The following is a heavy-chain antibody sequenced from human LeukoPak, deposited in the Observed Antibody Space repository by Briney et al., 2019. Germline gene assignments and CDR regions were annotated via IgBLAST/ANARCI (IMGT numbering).Heavy chain of an antibody. V-gene: IGHV3-21*01. CDR3: ARVKQLVDPFDY. Sequence: GGSLRLSCAASGFTFSSYSMNWVRQAPGKGLEWVSSISSSSSYIYYADSVKGRFTISRDNAKNSLYLQMNSLRAEDTAVYYCARVKQLVDPFDYWGQGTLVTVSS. D-gene: IGHD6-6*01. J-gene: IGHJ4*02. CDR1: GFTFSSYS. CDR2: ISSSSSYI.